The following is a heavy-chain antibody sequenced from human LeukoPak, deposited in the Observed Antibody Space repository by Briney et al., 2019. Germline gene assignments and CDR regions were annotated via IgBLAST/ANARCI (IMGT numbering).Heavy chain of an antibody. D-gene: IGHD3-10*01. V-gene: IGHV4-34*01. Sequence: SETLSLTCAVYGGSFSGYYWSWIRQPPGKGLEWIGEINHSGSTNYNSSLKSRVTISVDTPKNQFSLKLSSVTAADTAVYYCASPLSGPYYYYMDVWGKGTTVTVSS. CDR3: ASPLSGPYYYYMDV. J-gene: IGHJ6*03. CDR2: INHSGST. CDR1: GGSFSGYY.